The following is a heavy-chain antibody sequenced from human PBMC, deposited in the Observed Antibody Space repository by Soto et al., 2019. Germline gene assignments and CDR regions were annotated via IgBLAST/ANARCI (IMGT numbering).Heavy chain of an antibody. J-gene: IGHJ6*02. CDR1: GGSISSYY. D-gene: IGHD3-10*01. V-gene: IGHV4-59*01. CDR2: IYYSGST. CDR3: ARDWRYGSGSYYNAYYYYGMDV. Sequence: SETLSLTCTVSGGSISSYYWSWIRQPPGKGLEWIGYIYYSGSTNYNPSLKSRVTISVDTSKNQFSLKLSSVTAADTAVYYCARDWRYGSGSYYNAYYYYGMDVWGQGTTVTVSS.